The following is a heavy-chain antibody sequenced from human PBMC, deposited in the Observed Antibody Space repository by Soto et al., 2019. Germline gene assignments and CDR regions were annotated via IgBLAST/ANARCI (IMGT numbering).Heavy chain of an antibody. V-gene: IGHV3-33*03. CDR2: IWYDGSLE. Sequence: QVQLVESGGGVVQPGRSLRLSCAASGFSFSSFGMHWVRQAPGKGLEWVAIIWYDGSLEYYADSVKGRFTISRDNSKNXXYLQMNSLRVEDTAVYYCAKPSYDFWSGYYLPFDYWGQGTLVTVSS. J-gene: IGHJ4*02. D-gene: IGHD3-3*01. CDR1: GFSFSSFG. CDR3: AKPSYDFWSGYYLPFDY.